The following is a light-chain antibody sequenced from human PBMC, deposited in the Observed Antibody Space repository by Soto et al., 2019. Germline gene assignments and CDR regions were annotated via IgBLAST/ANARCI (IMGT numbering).Light chain of an antibody. CDR1: SSNIGNNY. V-gene: IGLV1-51*01. Sequence: QSVLTQPPSVSAAPGQKVTISCSGSSSNIGNNYVSWYQQLPGTAPKLLIYDNNKRPSGIPDRFSGSKSGTSATLGITGLQTGDEADYYCGTWDSSLSAVVFGTGTTVTVL. J-gene: IGLJ1*01. CDR3: GTWDSSLSAVV. CDR2: DNN.